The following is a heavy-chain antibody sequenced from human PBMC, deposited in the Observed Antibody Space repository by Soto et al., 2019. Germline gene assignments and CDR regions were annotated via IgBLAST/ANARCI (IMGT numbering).Heavy chain of an antibody. Sequence: PGGSLRLSCAASGFTFDDYAMHWVRQAPGKGLEWVSGISWNSGSIGYADSVKGRFTISRDNAKNSLYLQMNSLRAEDTALYYCVKDKGGGSWDHDAFDIWGQGTMVTVSS. D-gene: IGHD2-15*01. V-gene: IGHV3-9*01. J-gene: IGHJ3*02. CDR1: GFTFDDYA. CDR2: ISWNSGSI. CDR3: VKDKGGGSWDHDAFDI.